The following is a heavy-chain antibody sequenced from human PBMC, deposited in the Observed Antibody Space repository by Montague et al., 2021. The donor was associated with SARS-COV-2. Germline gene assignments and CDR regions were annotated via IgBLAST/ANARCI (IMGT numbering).Heavy chain of an antibody. V-gene: IGHV6-1*01. CDR3: TSGREGNYNVMDV. J-gene: IGHJ6*02. Sequence: CVISGDSVSSSSATWNWVRQSPSRGLEWLGRTYYRSKWYNDYAVSVRGRVTINPDTSRNQFSLQLNSVTPEDTAIYYCTSGREGNYNVMDVWGQGTRSPSP. CDR1: GDSVSSSSAT. D-gene: IGHD1-1*01. CDR2: TYYRSKWYN.